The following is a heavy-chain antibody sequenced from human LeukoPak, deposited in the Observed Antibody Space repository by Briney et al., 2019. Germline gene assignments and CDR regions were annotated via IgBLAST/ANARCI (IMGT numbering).Heavy chain of an antibody. Sequence: KSSETLSLTCTVSGGSISSYYWSWIRQPPGKGLEWIGYIYYSGSTNYNPSLKSRVTISVDTSKNQFSLKLSSVTAADTAVYYCARVETGWLRFFGLAPNWFDPWGQGTLVTVSS. CDR1: GGSISSYY. D-gene: IGHD5-12*01. J-gene: IGHJ5*02. CDR2: IYYSGST. CDR3: ARVETGWLRFFGLAPNWFDP. V-gene: IGHV4-59*01.